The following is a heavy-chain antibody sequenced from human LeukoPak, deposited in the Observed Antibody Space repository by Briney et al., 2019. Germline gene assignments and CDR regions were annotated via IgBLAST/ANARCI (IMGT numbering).Heavy chain of an antibody. J-gene: IGHJ6*02. V-gene: IGHV3-49*03. Sequence: GGSLRLSCTASGFTFGDYAMSWFRQAPGKGLEWVGFIRSKAYGGTTEYAASVKGRFTISRDDSKSIPYLQMNSLKTEDTAVYYCTRALGYCSGGSCYPSYYYYGMDVWGQGTTVTVSS. CDR2: IRSKAYGGTT. CDR1: GFTFGDYA. D-gene: IGHD2-15*01. CDR3: TRALGYCSGGSCYPSYYYYGMDV.